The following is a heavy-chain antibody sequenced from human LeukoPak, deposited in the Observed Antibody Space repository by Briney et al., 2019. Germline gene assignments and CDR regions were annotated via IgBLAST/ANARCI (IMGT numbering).Heavy chain of an antibody. D-gene: IGHD5-12*01. Sequence: PGGSLRLSCAASGFTFDDYGMSWVRQAPGKGLEWVSGINWNGGSTGYADSVKGRFTISRDNAKNSLYLQMNSLRAEDTALYYCARDSLRGDSGYDSFWYFDLWGRGTLVTVSS. V-gene: IGHV3-20*04. J-gene: IGHJ2*01. CDR3: ARDSLRGDSGYDSFWYFDL. CDR1: GFTFDDYG. CDR2: INWNGGST.